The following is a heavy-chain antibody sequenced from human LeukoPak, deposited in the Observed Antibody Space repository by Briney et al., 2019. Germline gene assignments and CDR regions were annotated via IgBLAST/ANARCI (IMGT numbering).Heavy chain of an antibody. CDR2: ISSSSSYI. CDR3: AREAGPWDYDSSGYEFDY. V-gene: IGHV3-21*01. CDR1: GFTFSSYS. J-gene: IGHJ4*02. Sequence: GGSLRLSCAASGFTFSSYSMNWVHQAPGKGLEWVSSISSSSSYIYYADSVKGRFTISRDNAKNSLYLQMNSLRAEDTAVYYCAREAGPWDYDSSGYEFDYWGQGTLVTVSS. D-gene: IGHD3-22*01.